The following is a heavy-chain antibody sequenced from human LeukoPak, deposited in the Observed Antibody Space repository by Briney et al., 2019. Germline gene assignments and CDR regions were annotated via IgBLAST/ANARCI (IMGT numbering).Heavy chain of an antibody. CDR2: ISYDGCNK. CDR3: ARDYYDSSGCLDY. D-gene: IGHD3-22*01. J-gene: IGHJ4*02. CDR1: GFTFSSYA. Sequence: GGSLRLSCAASGFTFSSYAMHWVRQAPGKGLEGVAVISYDGCNKYYADSVKGRFTISRDNSKNTLYLQMNSLRAEDTAVYYCARDYYDSSGCLDYWGQGTLVTVSS. V-gene: IGHV3-30*01.